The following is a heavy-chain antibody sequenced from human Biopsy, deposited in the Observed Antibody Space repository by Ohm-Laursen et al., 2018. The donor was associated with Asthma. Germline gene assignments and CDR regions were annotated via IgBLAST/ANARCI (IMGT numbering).Heavy chain of an antibody. CDR3: ARTYYDFLTGQVKDVFGV. V-gene: IGHV1-3*04. J-gene: IGHJ3*01. Sequence: SAKVSCKASGYTFISFAIHWVRQAPGQRLEWMGWVNTGNGDTKYSQKFQGRVTITRDTSASTAYMELRSLRSEDTATYYCARTYYDFLTGQVKDVFGVWGQGTMVTVSS. CDR1: GYTFISFA. D-gene: IGHD3-9*01. CDR2: VNTGNGDT.